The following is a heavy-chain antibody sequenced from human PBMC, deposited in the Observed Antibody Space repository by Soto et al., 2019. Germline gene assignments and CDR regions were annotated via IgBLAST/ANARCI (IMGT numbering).Heavy chain of an antibody. CDR2: IIPIFGTA. Sequence: ASVKVSCKASGGTFSSYAISWVRQAPGQGLEWMGGIIPIFGTANYAQKFQGRVTITADESTSTAYMELSSLRSEDTAVYYCASGPGGYYTGYFYYGMDVWGQGTTVTVSS. V-gene: IGHV1-69*13. CDR1: GGTFSSYA. J-gene: IGHJ6*02. D-gene: IGHD3-3*01. CDR3: ASGPGGYYTGYFYYGMDV.